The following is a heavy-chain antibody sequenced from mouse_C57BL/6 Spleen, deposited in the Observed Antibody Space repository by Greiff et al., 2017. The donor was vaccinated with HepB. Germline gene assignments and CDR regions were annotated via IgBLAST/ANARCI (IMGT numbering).Heavy chain of an antibody. CDR1: GYTFTSYW. D-gene: IGHD2-1*01. CDR2: IYPGSGST. J-gene: IGHJ2*01. CDR3: ARSGNYPFDY. V-gene: IGHV1-55*01. Sequence: QVQLQQPGAELVKPGASVKMSCKASGYTFTSYWITWVKQRPGQGLEWIGDIYPGSGSTNYNEKFKSKATLTVDKSSSTAYMQLSSLTSEDSAVYYCARSGNYPFDYWGQGTTLTVSS.